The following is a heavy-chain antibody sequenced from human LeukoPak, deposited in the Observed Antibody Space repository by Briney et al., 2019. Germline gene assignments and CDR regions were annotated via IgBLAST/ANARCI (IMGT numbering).Heavy chain of an antibody. CDR3: ARERWLQFDY. D-gene: IGHD5-24*01. Sequence: SETLSLTCTVSGYSISSGYYWGWIRQPAGKGLEWIGRIYTSGSTNYNPSLKSRVTISVDTSKNQFSLKLSSVTAADTAVYYCARERWLQFDYWGQGTLVTVSS. CDR1: GYSISSGYY. V-gene: IGHV4-61*02. CDR2: IYTSGST. J-gene: IGHJ4*02.